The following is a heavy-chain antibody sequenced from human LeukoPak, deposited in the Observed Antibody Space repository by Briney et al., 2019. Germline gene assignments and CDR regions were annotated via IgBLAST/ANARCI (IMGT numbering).Heavy chain of an antibody. V-gene: IGHV3-30*02. J-gene: IGHJ4*02. CDR1: GFTFTTYG. CDR2: IRDDEINK. Sequence: GGSLRLSCAAPGFTFTTYGIHWVRQAPGKGLEWVAFIRDDEINKYYADSVKGRFTISRDKSKNTYLQMNSLRPEDTAVYFCAKDGRTGYPFDYWGRGTLVTVSS. CDR3: AKDGRTGYPFDY. D-gene: IGHD5-12*01.